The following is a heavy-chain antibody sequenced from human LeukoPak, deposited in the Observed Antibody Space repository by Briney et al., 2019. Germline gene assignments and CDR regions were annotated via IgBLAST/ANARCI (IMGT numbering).Heavy chain of an antibody. D-gene: IGHD2-15*01. V-gene: IGHV1-24*01. CDR3: ATCGADRGGSCYGLAFDI. Sequence: ASVKVSCKVSGYTLTELSMHWVRQAPGKGLEWMGGFDPEDGETIYAQKFQGRVTMTEDTSTDTAYMELSSLRSEDTAVYYCATCGADRGGSCYGLAFDIWGQGTMVTVSS. CDR2: FDPEDGET. J-gene: IGHJ3*02. CDR1: GYTLTELS.